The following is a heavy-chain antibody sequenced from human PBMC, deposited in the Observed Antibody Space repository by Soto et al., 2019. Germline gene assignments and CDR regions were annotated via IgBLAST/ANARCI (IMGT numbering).Heavy chain of an antibody. V-gene: IGHV3-23*01. CDR2: ISGSGDKT. CDR1: GFAFKDFA. J-gene: IGHJ4*02. Sequence: GSLRLSCAASGFAFKDFAMSWVRQAPGKGPEWLSTISGSGDKTFHSDSVEGRFDISRDNSNNKMFLQMNSLRAEDTAIYYCAKGASHAPFEKWGRGTLVTVSS. CDR3: AKGASHAPFEK.